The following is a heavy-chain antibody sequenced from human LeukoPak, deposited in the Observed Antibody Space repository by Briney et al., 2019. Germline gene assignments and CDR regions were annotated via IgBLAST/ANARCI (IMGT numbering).Heavy chain of an antibody. Sequence: SETLSLTCTVSGGSISSYYWSWIRQPPGKGLEWIGYIYYSGSTNYNPSLKSRVTISVDTSKNQFSLKLSSVTAAATAVHYCARGYSYVSYYFDYWGQGTLVTVSS. D-gene: IGHD5-18*01. CDR2: IYYSGST. CDR1: GGSISSYY. J-gene: IGHJ4*02. CDR3: ARGYSYVSYYFDY. V-gene: IGHV4-59*01.